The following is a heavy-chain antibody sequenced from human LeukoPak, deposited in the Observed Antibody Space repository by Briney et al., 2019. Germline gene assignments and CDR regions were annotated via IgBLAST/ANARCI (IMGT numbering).Heavy chain of an antibody. V-gene: IGHV3-21*01. CDR1: GFTFSSYS. Sequence: GGSLRHSCAASGFTFSSYSMNWVRQAPGKGLEWVSSISSSSSYIYYADSVKGRFTISRDNAKNSLYLQMNSLRAEDTAVYYCARGYFDWLGYFDYWGQGTLVTVSS. D-gene: IGHD3-9*01. J-gene: IGHJ4*02. CDR3: ARGYFDWLGYFDY. CDR2: ISSSSSYI.